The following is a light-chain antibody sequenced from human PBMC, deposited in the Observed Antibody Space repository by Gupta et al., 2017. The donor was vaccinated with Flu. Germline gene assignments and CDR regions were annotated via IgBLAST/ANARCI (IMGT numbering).Light chain of an antibody. V-gene: IGKV1-5*03. J-gene: IGKJ4*01. CDR1: QNISKW. Sequence: PSTLSASVGDRVTITCRASQNISKWLTWSQQKPGRAPKLLIYQASRLETGVPSRFRGSRSGTEFTLTISSLQPTDFGTYYCQQYNVYPLNFGGGTKVEIK. CDR3: QQYNVYPLN. CDR2: QAS.